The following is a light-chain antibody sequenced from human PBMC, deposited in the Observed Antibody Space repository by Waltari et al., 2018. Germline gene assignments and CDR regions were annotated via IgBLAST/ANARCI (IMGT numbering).Light chain of an antibody. CDR2: DVN. J-gene: IGLJ2*01. V-gene: IGLV2-14*03. CDR3: SAHSASSTHVL. Sequence: QSALTQPASVSGSPGQSITISCTGTNSDIGAYNYVFWYQQYPGTAPKLIIYDVNSRPSGISVRFSGSKSGNTASLTIFGLQAEDEADYYCSAHSASSTHVLFGGGTKLTVL. CDR1: NSDIGAYNY.